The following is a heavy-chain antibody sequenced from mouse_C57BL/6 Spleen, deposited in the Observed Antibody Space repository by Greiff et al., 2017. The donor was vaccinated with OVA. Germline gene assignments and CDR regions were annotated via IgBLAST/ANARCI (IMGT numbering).Heavy chain of an antibody. Sequence: VQLQQSGAELVRPGTSVKMSCKASGYTFTNYWIGWAKQRPGHGLEWIGDIYPGGGYTNYNEKFKGKATLTADKSSSKAYMQFSSLTSEDSAIYYCARSNTTVHFDVWGTGTTVTVSS. J-gene: IGHJ1*03. CDR3: ARSNTTVHFDV. V-gene: IGHV1-63*01. CDR1: GYTFTNYW. CDR2: IYPGGGYT. D-gene: IGHD1-1*01.